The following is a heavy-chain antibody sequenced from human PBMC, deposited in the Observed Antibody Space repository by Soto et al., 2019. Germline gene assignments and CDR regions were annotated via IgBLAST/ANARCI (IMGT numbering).Heavy chain of an antibody. CDR1: GFTFSDYY. CDR2: ISSSSSYT. J-gene: IGHJ3*02. V-gene: IGHV3-11*06. D-gene: IGHD3-22*01. CDR3: ARDQDDSSGYYYVGAFDI. Sequence: PGGSLRLSCAASGFTFSDYYMSWIRQAPGKGLEWVSYISSSSSYTNYADSVKGRFTISRDNAKNSLYLQMNSLRAEDTAVYYCARDQDDSSGYYYVGAFDIWGQGTMVTVSS.